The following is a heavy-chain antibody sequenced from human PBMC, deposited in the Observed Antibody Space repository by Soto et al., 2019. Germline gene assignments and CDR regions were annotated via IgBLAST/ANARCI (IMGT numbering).Heavy chain of an antibody. Sequence: EVQLVESGGGLVQPGGSLRLSCVASGFTFSSYWMHWVRQAPGKGLEWVSLIYSGGGTDYAESVKGRFTISRDNSKNTLYLQMNSLKAEDTGIYYCATRMTTAPYWGQGTVVTVSS. J-gene: IGHJ4*02. V-gene: IGHV3-66*01. CDR3: ATRMTTAPY. D-gene: IGHD4-17*01. CDR2: IYSGGGT. CDR1: GFTFSSYW.